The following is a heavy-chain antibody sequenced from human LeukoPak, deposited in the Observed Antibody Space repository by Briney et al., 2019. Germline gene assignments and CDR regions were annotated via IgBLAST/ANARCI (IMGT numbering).Heavy chain of an antibody. CDR1: GGSISTGGYY. V-gene: IGHV4-31*03. CDR3: ARDRGGSYYFDY. D-gene: IGHD1-26*01. CDR2: IYYSGST. J-gene: IGHJ4*02. Sequence: SETLSLTRTVPGGSISTGGYYWSSIRQHPGNGLGCIGYIYYSGSTYYNPSRKSRVTISVDTSKNQCSLKLSSVTAADTAVYYCARDRGGSYYFDYWGQGNLVTVSS.